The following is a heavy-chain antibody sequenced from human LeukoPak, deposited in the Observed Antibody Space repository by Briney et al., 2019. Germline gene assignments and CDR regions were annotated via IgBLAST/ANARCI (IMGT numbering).Heavy chain of an antibody. J-gene: IGHJ4*02. CDR1: GYTFTGYY. CDR3: ARDCSSTSCSDY. V-gene: IGHV1-2*02. Sequence: VASVKVSCKASGYTFTGYYMHWVRQAPGQGLEWMGWINPNSGGTHYAQKFQGRVTMTRDTSISTAYMELSRLRSDDTAVYYCARDCSSTSCSDYWGQGTRVTVAS. CDR2: INPNSGGT. D-gene: IGHD2-2*01.